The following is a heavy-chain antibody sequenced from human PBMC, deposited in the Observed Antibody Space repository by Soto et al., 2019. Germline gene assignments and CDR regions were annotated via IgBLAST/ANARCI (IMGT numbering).Heavy chain of an antibody. CDR1: GFTFSNAW. CDR3: TTNYYDSSGYYSDLG. Sequence: GGSLRLSCAASGFTFSNAWMSWVRQAPGKGLEWVGRIKSKTDGGTTDYAAPVKGRFTISRDDSKNTLYLQMNSLKTEDTAVYYCTTNYYDSSGYYSDLGWGQGNLVTVSS. CDR2: IKSKTDGGTT. V-gene: IGHV3-15*01. J-gene: IGHJ4*02. D-gene: IGHD3-22*01.